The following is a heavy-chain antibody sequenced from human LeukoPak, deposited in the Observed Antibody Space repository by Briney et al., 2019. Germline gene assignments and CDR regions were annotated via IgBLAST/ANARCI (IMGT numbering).Heavy chain of an antibody. D-gene: IGHD3-16*01. CDR3: ARVLLGNAHDTMDV. CDR2: IGPDGNEK. V-gene: IGHV3-7*01. Sequence: GGSLRLSCAASGFTFTGYWMGWVRQAPGKGLEWVANIGPDGNEKNHVDSVKGRFTVSRENAKNSLYLQMNSLKADETAVYFCARVLLGNAHDTMDVWGQGTTITVSS. CDR1: GFTFTGYW. J-gene: IGHJ6*02.